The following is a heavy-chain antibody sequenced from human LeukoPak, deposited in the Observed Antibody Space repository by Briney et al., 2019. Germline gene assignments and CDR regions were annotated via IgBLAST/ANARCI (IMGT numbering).Heavy chain of an antibody. CDR2: ISGSSGTT. J-gene: IGHJ4*02. D-gene: IGHD5-18*01. CDR1: GLVFSNYG. CDR3: ARDWIGGYSYGYAGDY. V-gene: IGHV3-23*01. Sequence: GGSLRLSCIASGLVFSNYGMSWVRQAPGKGLEWVSAISGSSGTTYYADSVKGRFTISRDNSKNTLYLQMNSLRAEDTALYYCARDWIGGYSYGYAGDYWGQGTLVTVSS.